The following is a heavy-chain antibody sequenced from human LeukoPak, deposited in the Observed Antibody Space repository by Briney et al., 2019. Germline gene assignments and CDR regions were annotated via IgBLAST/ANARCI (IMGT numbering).Heavy chain of an antibody. CDR2: IWYDGSNK. V-gene: IGHV3-33*01. Sequence: GGSLRLSCAASGFTFSTYVMHWVRQAPGKGLEWVAVIWYDGSNKYYADSVKGRFTISRDNSKNTLYLQMNSLRAEDTAVYYCARGDCSGGSCYSSFDYWGQGTLVTVSS. D-gene: IGHD2-15*01. CDR3: ARGDCSGGSCYSSFDY. J-gene: IGHJ4*02. CDR1: GFTFSTYV.